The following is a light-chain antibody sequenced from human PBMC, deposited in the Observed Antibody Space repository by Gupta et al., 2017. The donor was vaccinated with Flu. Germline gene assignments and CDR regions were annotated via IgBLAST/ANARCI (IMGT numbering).Light chain of an antibody. CDR2: DDS. V-gene: IGLV3-21*02. Sequence: SYALPQALSVSVAPGQTARITCGGNNIATKSVHWYQQKPGQAPLLVVYDDSDRPSGIPERFSASKSGNTATLTISXVXAGDEAXYYCQVWDNDRHHHEVFGAGTKVTVL. CDR1: NIATKS. J-gene: IGLJ1*01. CDR3: QVWDNDRHHHEV.